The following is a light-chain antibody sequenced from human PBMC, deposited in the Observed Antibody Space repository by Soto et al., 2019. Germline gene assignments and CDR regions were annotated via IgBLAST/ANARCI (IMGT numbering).Light chain of an antibody. CDR2: EVT. CDR1: SGDVGNFNL. J-gene: IGLJ2*01. Sequence: QSVLTQPASVSGSPGQSITISCTETSGDVGNFNLVSWYQQHPGKAPNLIIFEVTKRPSGVSNRFSGSKSGNTASLTISGLQAEDAADYYCCSYAGGSIYVLFGGGTKLTVL. CDR3: CSYAGGSIYVL. V-gene: IGLV2-23*02.